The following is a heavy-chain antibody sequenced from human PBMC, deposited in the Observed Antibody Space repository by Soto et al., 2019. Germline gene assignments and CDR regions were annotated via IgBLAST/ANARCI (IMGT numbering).Heavy chain of an antibody. D-gene: IGHD3-10*01. V-gene: IGHV3-7*03. CDR1: GFTFSSYW. CDR3: ARAPAYYYGSGSDENYYYYGMDV. Sequence: SGGSLRLSCAASGFTFSSYWMSWVRQAPGKGLEWVANIKQDGSEKYYVDSVKGRFTISRDNAKNSLYLQMNSLRAEDTAVYYCARAPAYYYGSGSDENYYYYGMDVWGQGTTVTVSS. J-gene: IGHJ6*02. CDR2: IKQDGSEK.